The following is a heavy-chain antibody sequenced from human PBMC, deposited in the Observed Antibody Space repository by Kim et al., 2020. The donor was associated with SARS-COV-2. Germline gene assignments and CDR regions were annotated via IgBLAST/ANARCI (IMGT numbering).Heavy chain of an antibody. CDR2: ISYDGSNK. D-gene: IGHD3-22*01. J-gene: IGHJ4*02. CDR3: AKGDSSGYYYEIDY. Sequence: GGSLRLSCAASGFTFSSYGMHWVRQAPGKGLEWVAVISYDGSNKYYADSVKGRFTISRDNSKNTLYLQMNSLRAEDTAVYYCAKGDSSGYYYEIDYWGQGTLVTVSS. V-gene: IGHV3-30*18. CDR1: GFTFSSYG.